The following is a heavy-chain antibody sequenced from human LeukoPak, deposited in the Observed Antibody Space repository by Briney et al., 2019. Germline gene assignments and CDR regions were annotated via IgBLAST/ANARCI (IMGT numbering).Heavy chain of an antibody. CDR1: GFTFTTYS. J-gene: IGHJ4*02. Sequence: PGGSLRLSCEASGFTFTTYSMTWVRQAPGKGLEWVSIISSGSSAIFSADALKGRFTISRDNSKNTLYLEVISLAAEDTAVYYCAKDDAWLRFGEWSQGTLVTVSS. CDR3: AKDDAWLRFGE. CDR2: ISSGSSAI. V-gene: IGHV3-21*04. D-gene: IGHD5-12*01.